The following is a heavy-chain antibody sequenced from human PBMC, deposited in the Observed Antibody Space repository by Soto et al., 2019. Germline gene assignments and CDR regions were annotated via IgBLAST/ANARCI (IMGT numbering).Heavy chain of an antibody. CDR3: AKVFAPYDSSGSFDY. D-gene: IGHD3-22*01. V-gene: IGHV3-23*01. J-gene: IGHJ4*02. Sequence: GGSLRLSCAASGFTFSSYAMSWVRQAPGKGLEWVSAISGSGGSTYYADSVKGRFTISRDNSKNTLYLQMNSLRAEDTAVYYCAKVFAPYDSSGSFDYWGQGTLVTVSS. CDR2: ISGSGGST. CDR1: GFTFSSYA.